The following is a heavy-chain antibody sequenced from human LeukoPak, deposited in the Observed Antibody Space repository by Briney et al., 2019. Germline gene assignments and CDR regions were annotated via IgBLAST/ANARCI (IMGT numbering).Heavy chain of an antibody. D-gene: IGHD7-27*01. J-gene: IGHJ4*02. CDR1: GGSISSGDYY. CDR2: IYYSGST. V-gene: IGHV4-30-4*08. Sequence: SQTLSLTCTVSGGSISSGDYYWTWIRQPPGKGLEWIGYIYYSGSTYYNPSLKSRVTISVDTSENQFSLKLSSVTAADTAVYYCASDWGSGYFDYWGQGILVTVSS. CDR3: ASDWGSGYFDY.